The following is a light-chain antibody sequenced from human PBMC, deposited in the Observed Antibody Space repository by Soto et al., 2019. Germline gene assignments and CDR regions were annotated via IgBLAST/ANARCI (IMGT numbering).Light chain of an antibody. CDR3: QQSNTYSWT. J-gene: IGKJ1*01. CDR1: QSISTW. Sequence: PSTLSASVGYRVTITCRASQSISTWLAWYQQKPGKAPKLLIYDASSLESGVPSRFSGSVSGTEFTLTISSLQPDDFATYYCQQSNTYSWTFGQGTKVDIK. V-gene: IGKV1-5*01. CDR2: DAS.